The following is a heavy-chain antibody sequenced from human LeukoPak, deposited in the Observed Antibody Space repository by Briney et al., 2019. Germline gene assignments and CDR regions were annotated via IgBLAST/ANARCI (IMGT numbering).Heavy chain of an antibody. CDR1: GYTFTSYW. CDR3: ARTVSGGNWDPLRF. D-gene: IGHD7-27*01. V-gene: IGHV5-51*01. J-gene: IGHJ4*02. CDR2: MYPGDSDN. Sequence: GESLKISCKGSGYTFTSYWIAWVRQVPGKGLEWMGIMYPGDSDNRYSPSFQGQVTISADKSIHTAYLQWSSLKASDTAMYYCARTVSGGNWDPLRFWGQGTLVTVSS.